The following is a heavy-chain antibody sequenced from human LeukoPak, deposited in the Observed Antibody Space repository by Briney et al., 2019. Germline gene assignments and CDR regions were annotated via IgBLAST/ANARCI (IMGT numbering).Heavy chain of an antibody. CDR2: MSTTGYTI. V-gene: IGHV3-11*01. D-gene: IGHD3-10*01. Sequence: GGSLRLSCVASGFTFSDYYMSWIRQAPGKGLEWLSYMSTTGYTIYYADSVKGRFIISRDNPKNSLYLQMNSLRAEDTAVYYCARGDANTWFDAFHIWGQGTLVTVSS. CDR1: GFTFSDYY. J-gene: IGHJ3*02. CDR3: ARGDANTWFDAFHI.